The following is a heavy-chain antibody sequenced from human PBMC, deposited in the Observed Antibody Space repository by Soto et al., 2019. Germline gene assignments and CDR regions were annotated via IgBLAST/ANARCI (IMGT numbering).Heavy chain of an antibody. D-gene: IGHD3-22*01. CDR1: GGTFRTSA. V-gene: IGHV1-3*01. J-gene: IGHJ4*02. Sequence: GASVKVSCKTSGGTFRTSAISWVRQAPGQRLEWMGWINAGNGNTKFSQKFQGRVTITRDTSASTAYMELRGLRSEDTAVYYCAILGTYYFDNSDNYFDFWGQGTLVTVSS. CDR3: AILGTYYFDNSDNYFDF. CDR2: INAGNGNT.